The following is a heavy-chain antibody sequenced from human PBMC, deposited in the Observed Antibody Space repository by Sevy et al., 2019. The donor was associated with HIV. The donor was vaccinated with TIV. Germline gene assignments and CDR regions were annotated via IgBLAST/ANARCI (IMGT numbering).Heavy chain of an antibody. CDR3: TTGRFVGIS. Sequence: GGSLRLSCAVSGLNFNDDWMNWVRQAPRKELEWLGRIKSVSDGGATEYSAAVKGRFIISRDDSKNTVSLQMDSLKTDDTAVYYCTTGRFVGISWGQGTQVTVSS. D-gene: IGHD3-3*01. CDR2: IKSVSDGGAT. V-gene: IGHV3-15*01. CDR1: GLNFNDDW. J-gene: IGHJ4*02.